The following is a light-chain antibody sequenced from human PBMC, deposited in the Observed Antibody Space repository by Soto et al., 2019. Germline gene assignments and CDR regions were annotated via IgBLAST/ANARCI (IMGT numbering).Light chain of an antibody. CDR1: SSNIGSNY. J-gene: IGLJ2*01. Sequence: QSVLTQPPSASGTPGQRVTISCSGSSSNIGSNYVYWYQQLPGTAPKLLIYRNNKRPSGVPDRFSGSKSGTSASLAISGLRSEDDADYYCAAWDDSLSGVVFGGGTKVTVL. V-gene: IGLV1-47*01. CDR2: RNN. CDR3: AAWDDSLSGVV.